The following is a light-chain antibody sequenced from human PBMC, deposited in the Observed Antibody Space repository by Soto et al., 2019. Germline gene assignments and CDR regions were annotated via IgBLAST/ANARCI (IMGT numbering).Light chain of an antibody. Sequence: QSVLTQPASVSGSPGQSITISCTGTSXDVGGYNYVSWYQQHPGKAPKPMIYEVSNRPSGVSNRFSGSKSGNTASLTISGLQAEDEADYYCSSYTSSSTNVFGTGTKVTVL. CDR2: EVS. CDR3: SSYTSSSTNV. J-gene: IGLJ1*01. V-gene: IGLV2-14*01. CDR1: SXDVGGYNY.